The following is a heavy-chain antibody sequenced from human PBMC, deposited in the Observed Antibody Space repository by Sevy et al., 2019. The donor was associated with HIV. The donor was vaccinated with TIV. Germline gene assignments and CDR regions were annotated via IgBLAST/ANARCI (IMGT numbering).Heavy chain of an antibody. CDR2: INWDGGST. CDR3: AREKSCGGVCYHFDN. V-gene: IGHV3-20*04. J-gene: IGHJ4*02. CDR1: GFTFDDFG. Sequence: GGSLRLSCAASGFTFDDFGMSWVRHAPGKGLEWVASINWDGGSTTYADSVKGRFTISRDNAKNSLGLQMNSLRADDTALYYCAREKSCGGVCYHFDNWGQGTLVTVSS. D-gene: IGHD2-21*02.